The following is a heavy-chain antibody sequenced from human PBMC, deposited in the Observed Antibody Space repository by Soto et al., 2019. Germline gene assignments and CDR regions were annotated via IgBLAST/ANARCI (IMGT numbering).Heavy chain of an antibody. CDR3: ARDSGWYRLDS. D-gene: IGHD6-19*01. J-gene: IGHJ4*02. Sequence: PGGSLRLSGAASGFTFNIYYMTWVRQAPGKGLEWVAHIKGDGSATRYVDSMKGRITISRDNARDSLYLQVNSLRAEDTAVYYCARDSGWYRLDSWGQGTLVTV. CDR2: IKGDGSAT. V-gene: IGHV3-7*03. CDR1: GFTFNIYY.